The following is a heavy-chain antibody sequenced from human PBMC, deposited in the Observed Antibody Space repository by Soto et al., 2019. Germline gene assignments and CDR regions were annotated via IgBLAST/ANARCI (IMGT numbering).Heavy chain of an antibody. CDR3: ARGTYYYDSSVYYSL. CDR2: ISSSSSYI. V-gene: IGHV3-21*01. Sequence: EVQVVESGGGLVKPGGSLRLSCAASGFTFSSYSMNWVRQAPGKGLEWVSSISSSSSYIYYADSVKGRFTISRDNAKNSLYLQMNSLRAEDTAVYYCARGTYYYDSSVYYSLWGQGTLVTVSS. CDR1: GFTFSSYS. D-gene: IGHD3-22*01. J-gene: IGHJ4*02.